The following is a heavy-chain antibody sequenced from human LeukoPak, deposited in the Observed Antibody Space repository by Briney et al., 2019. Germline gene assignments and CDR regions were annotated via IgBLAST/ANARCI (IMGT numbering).Heavy chain of an antibody. CDR2: IIPIFGTA. Sequence: SVKVSCKASGGTFSSYAISWVRQAPGQGLEWMGGIIPIFGTANYAQKFQGRVTITADESTSTAYMELSSLRSEDTAVYYCASLYYYDSSGYYWTFDYWGQGTLVTVFS. CDR3: ASLYYYDSSGYYWTFDY. CDR1: GGTFSSYA. J-gene: IGHJ4*02. D-gene: IGHD3-22*01. V-gene: IGHV1-69*13.